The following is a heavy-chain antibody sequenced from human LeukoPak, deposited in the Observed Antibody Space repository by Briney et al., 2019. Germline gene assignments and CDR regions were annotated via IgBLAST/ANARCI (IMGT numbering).Heavy chain of an antibody. CDR2: IYTSGST. CDR1: GGSISSYY. J-gene: IGHJ5*02. Sequence: PETLSLTCTVSGGSISSYYWSWIRQPAGKGLEWIGRIYTSGSTNYNPSLKSRVTMSVDTSKNQFSLKLSSVTAADTAVYYCARSGSFSDWFDHWGQGTLVTVSS. CDR3: ARSGSFSDWFDH. V-gene: IGHV4-4*07. D-gene: IGHD1-26*01.